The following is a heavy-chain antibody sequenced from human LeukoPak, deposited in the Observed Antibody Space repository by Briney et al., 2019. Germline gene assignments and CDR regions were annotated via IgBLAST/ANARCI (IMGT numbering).Heavy chain of an antibody. V-gene: IGHV4-61*02. J-gene: IGHJ3*02. D-gene: IGHD3-22*01. CDR2: IYTSGST. CDR1: GGSISSGSYY. Sequence: SQTLYLTCTVSGGSISSGSYYWSWIRQPAGKGLEWIGRIYTSGSTNYNPSLKSRVTISVDTSKNQFSLKLSSVTAADTAVYYCAANTYYYDSSGYGKDNAFDIWGQGTMVTVSS. CDR3: AANTYYYDSSGYGKDNAFDI.